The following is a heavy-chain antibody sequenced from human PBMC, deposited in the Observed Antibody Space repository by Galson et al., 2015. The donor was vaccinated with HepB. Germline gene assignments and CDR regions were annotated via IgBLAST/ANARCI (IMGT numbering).Heavy chain of an antibody. V-gene: IGHV3-21*01. D-gene: IGHD2-2*01. Sequence: SLRLSCAASGFTFSSYSMNWARQAPGKGLEWVSSISSSSSYIYYADSVKGRFTISRDNAKNSLYLQMNSLRAEDTAVYYCARDVPAAMSDYWGQGTLVTVSS. CDR3: ARDVPAAMSDY. CDR1: GFTFSSYS. CDR2: ISSSSSYI. J-gene: IGHJ4*02.